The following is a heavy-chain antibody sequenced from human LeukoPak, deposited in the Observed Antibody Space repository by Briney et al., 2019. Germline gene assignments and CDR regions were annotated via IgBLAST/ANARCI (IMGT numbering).Heavy chain of an antibody. CDR2: IYYSGST. J-gene: IGHJ4*02. V-gene: IGHV4-39*01. CDR1: GGSISSSSYY. Sequence: SETLSLTCTVSGGSISSSSYYWGWIRQPPGKGLEWTGSIYYSGSTYYNPSLKSRVTISVDTSKNQFSLKLSSVTAADTAVYYCARLGRIAVAGTGLVGYWGQGTLVTVSS. CDR3: ARLGRIAVAGTGLVGY. D-gene: IGHD6-19*01.